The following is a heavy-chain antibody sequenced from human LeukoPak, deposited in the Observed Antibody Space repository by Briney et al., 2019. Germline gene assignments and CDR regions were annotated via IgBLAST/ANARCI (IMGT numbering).Heavy chain of an antibody. CDR2: ISSSSSYI. D-gene: IGHD4-17*01. CDR3: ARLQTTVTAANDY. Sequence: GGSLRLSCAASGFTFSSYSMNWVRQAPEKGLEWVSSISSSSSYIYYADSVKGRFTISRDNAKNSLYLQMNSLRAEDTAVYYCARLQTTVTAANDYWGQGTLVTVSS. J-gene: IGHJ4*02. CDR1: GFTFSSYS. V-gene: IGHV3-21*01.